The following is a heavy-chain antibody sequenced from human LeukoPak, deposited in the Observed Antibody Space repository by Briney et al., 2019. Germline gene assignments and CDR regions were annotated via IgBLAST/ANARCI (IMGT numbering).Heavy chain of an antibody. D-gene: IGHD3-22*01. CDR1: GGSISSYY. J-gene: IGHJ4*02. Sequence: SETLSLTCTASGGSISSYYWSWIRQPPGKGLEWIGYIYYSGSSNYYPSFKSRVTIAVDTSKKQFSMKRRSVAAADTDEYYCARGAYYYDSSGSPYDYWGQGTLVTVSS. V-gene: IGHV4-59*01. CDR2: IYYSGSS. CDR3: ARGAYYYDSSGSPYDY.